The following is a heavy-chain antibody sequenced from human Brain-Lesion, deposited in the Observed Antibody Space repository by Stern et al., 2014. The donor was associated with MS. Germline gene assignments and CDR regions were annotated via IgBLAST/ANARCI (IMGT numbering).Heavy chain of an antibody. J-gene: IGHJ6*02. CDR3: AKDKKDSSGWNLYFYGMDV. V-gene: IGHV3-33*06. D-gene: IGHD6-19*01. Sequence: VQLVESGGGVVQPGRSLRLSRAVSGFTFSSSGMYWVRQSPAQGLELVSGIWFDGTKKSYIESVKGRFTISRDNSKNTLSLQMTSLRAEDTAVYYCAKDKKDSSGWNLYFYGMDVWGQGTTVIVSS. CDR2: IWFDGTKK. CDR1: GFTFSSSG.